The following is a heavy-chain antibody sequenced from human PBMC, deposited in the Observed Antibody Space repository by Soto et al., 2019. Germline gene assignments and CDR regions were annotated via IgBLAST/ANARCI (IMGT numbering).Heavy chain of an antibody. CDR3: ARLPGALVAVLYIYPLDGREAMSDVDV. V-gene: IGHV3-30-3*01. J-gene: IGHJ6*02. CDR2: ISFDGSNK. D-gene: IGHD6-19*01. Sequence: QMQLVESGGGVVQPGESLRLSCAASGFTFNYYPMHWVRQTPGKGLEWVAVISFDGSNKYYADSVKGRFTISRDNSKNMLHLQTNSLRAEDAAVYYCARLPGALVAVLYIYPLDGREAMSDVDVWGQGTTVSVSS. CDR1: GFTFNYYP.